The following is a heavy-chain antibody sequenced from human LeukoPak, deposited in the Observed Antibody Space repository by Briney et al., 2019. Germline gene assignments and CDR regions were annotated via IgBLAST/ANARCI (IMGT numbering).Heavy chain of an antibody. CDR3: ARGGRGYCYGQGAFDI. CDR2: IYYSGIT. V-gene: IGHV4-31*03. D-gene: IGHD5-18*01. J-gene: IGHJ3*02. Sequence: SETLSLTCTVSGGSISSDGNYWGRNPPHPGQGLEWIGYIYYSGITYYNPSLKSRVTISVDTSKNQFSLKLSSVTAADTAVYYCARGGRGYCYGQGAFDIWGQGTMVTVSS. CDR1: GGSISSDGNY.